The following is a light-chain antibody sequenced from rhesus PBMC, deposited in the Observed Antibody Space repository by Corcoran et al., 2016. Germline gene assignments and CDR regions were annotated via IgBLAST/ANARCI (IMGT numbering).Light chain of an antibody. CDR1: QGITND. CDR2: EAS. CDR3: QHYYSTPWT. Sequence: DIQMTQSPSSLSASVGDTVTITCRASQGITNDLAWYQQKPGKTHKFQIYEASSLQSGIPSRLSGSGSGTDFTLTISSLQSEDFATYDCQHYYSTPWTVGQGTKGEIK. V-gene: IGKV1-22*01. J-gene: IGKJ1*01.